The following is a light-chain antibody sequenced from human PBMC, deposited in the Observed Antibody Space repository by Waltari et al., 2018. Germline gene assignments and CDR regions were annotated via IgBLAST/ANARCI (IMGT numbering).Light chain of an antibody. V-gene: IGLV3-1*01. CDR2: QDT. J-gene: IGLJ2*01. CDR1: KLGDDY. Sequence: SYDLTQSPSVYVSPGQTASITCSGDKLGDDYVCWYQQKPGQSPVLVIYQDTKRPSGIPERFSGSNSGNTATLTISGTQAMDEADYYCQAWDNSTHVVIGGGTKLTVL. CDR3: QAWDNSTHVV.